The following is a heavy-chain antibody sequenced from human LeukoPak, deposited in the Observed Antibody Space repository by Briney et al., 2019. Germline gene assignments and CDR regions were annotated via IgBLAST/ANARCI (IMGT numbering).Heavy chain of an antibody. Sequence: SQTLSLTCTVSGGSISSGCYYWSWIRQPAGKGLEWIGRIYASGSTNYNPSLKSRVTISVDASKNQFSLKLSSVTAADTAVYYCARGVMVRGVLGWFDPWGQGTLVTVSS. CDR1: GGSISSGCYY. J-gene: IGHJ5*02. V-gene: IGHV4-61*02. CDR2: IYASGST. D-gene: IGHD3-10*01. CDR3: ARGVMVRGVLGWFDP.